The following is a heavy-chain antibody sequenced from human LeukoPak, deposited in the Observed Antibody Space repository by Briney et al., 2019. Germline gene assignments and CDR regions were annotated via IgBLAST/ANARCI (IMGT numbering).Heavy chain of an antibody. CDR2: INHSGST. CDR1: GGSFSGYS. J-gene: IGHJ5*02. D-gene: IGHD3-3*01. Sequence: PSETLSLTCAVYGGSFSGYSWSWIRQPPGKGLEWIGEINHSGSTNYNPSLKSQATISVETSKNQFSLKRSSVPAADTAVYCCARGRLRVTIFGPYNWFDPWGQGNLVTVSS. CDR3: ARGRLRVTIFGPYNWFDP. V-gene: IGHV4-34*01.